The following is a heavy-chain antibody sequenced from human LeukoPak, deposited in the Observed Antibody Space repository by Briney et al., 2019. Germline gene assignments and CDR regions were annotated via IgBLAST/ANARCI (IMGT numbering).Heavy chain of an antibody. V-gene: IGHV4-4*02. Sequence: SGTLSLTCAVSGGSISSSNWWSWVRQPPGKGLEWIGEIYHSGSTNYNPSLKSRVTISVDTSKNQFSLKLSSVTAADTAVYYCATLVGATGGFDYWGQGTLVTVSS. J-gene: IGHJ4*02. CDR1: GGSISSSNW. CDR2: IYHSGST. D-gene: IGHD1-26*01. CDR3: ATLVGATGGFDY.